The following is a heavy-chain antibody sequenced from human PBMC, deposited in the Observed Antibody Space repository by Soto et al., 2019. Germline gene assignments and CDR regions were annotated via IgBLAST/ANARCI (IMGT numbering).Heavy chain of an antibody. CDR3: ARAIAAAAILDY. V-gene: IGHV1-46*03. CDR1: GYTFTSYY. J-gene: IGHJ4*02. CDR2: INPSGCST. D-gene: IGHD6-13*01. Sequence: QVQLVQSGAEVKKPGASVKVSCKASGYTFTSYYMHWVRQAPGQGLEWMGIINPSGCSTSYAQKFQGRVTMTRDTSTSTVYMELSSLRSEDTAVYYCARAIAAAAILDYWGQGTLVTVSS.